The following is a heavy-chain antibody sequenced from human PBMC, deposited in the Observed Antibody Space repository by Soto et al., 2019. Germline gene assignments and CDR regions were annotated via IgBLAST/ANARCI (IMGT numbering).Heavy chain of an antibody. V-gene: IGHV3-9*01. Sequence: EVQLVESGGGFVQPGRSLRLSCAASGFTFDDYAMHWVRQAPGKGLEWVSGISWNSGSIGYADSVKGRFTISRDNAKNSLYLQMNSLRAEDTALYYCAKDSYCSGGSCYNFDYWGQGTLVTVSS. D-gene: IGHD2-15*01. CDR3: AKDSYCSGGSCYNFDY. J-gene: IGHJ4*02. CDR2: ISWNSGSI. CDR1: GFTFDDYA.